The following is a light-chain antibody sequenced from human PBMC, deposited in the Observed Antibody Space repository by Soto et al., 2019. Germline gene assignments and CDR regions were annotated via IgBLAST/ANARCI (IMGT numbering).Light chain of an antibody. CDR2: EVN. V-gene: IGLV2-14*01. Sequence: QSALTHPASVSGSPGQSITICCTGTSSDVGGYKYVSWYQQHPGKAPKLMIYEVNNRPSGVSNRFSGSKSGNTASLTISGLQAEDEADYYCSSYTSSTTLSVFGTGTKLTVL. CDR3: SSYTSSTTLSV. J-gene: IGLJ1*01. CDR1: SSDVGGYKY.